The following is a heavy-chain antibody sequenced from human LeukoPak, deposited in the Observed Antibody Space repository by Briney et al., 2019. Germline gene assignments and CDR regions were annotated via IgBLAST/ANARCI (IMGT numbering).Heavy chain of an antibody. Sequence: ASVKVSCKASGYTFTDYGISWVRQAPGQGLDWMGWISAYNGNTKYAQRAQGRVSMTTDPSTSTAFMELRSLKSDDTALYYCTRDEPYSSGWYYFDYWGQGTLVTVSS. CDR2: ISAYNGNT. D-gene: IGHD6-19*01. V-gene: IGHV1-18*01. CDR3: TRDEPYSSGWYYFDY. CDR1: GYTFTDYG. J-gene: IGHJ4*02.